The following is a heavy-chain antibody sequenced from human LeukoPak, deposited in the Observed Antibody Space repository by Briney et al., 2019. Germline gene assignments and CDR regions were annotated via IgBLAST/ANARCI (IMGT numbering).Heavy chain of an antibody. CDR3: ASLRYGDYFDY. CDR1: GWSFSGYY. V-gene: IGHV4-34*01. Sequence: PSETLSLTCAVFGWSFSGYYWSWIRQPPGKRLEWIGEINHSGGTSYTPSLKSRLTMSVDTSKNQFSLKLSSVTAADTAVYYCASLRYGDYFDYWGQGTLVTVSS. J-gene: IGHJ4*02. CDR2: INHSGGT. D-gene: IGHD4-17*01.